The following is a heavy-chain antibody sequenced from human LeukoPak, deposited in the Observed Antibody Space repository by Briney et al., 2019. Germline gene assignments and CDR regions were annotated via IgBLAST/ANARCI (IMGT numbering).Heavy chain of an antibody. V-gene: IGHV3-30*18. CDR3: AKEGSEFSSSFLDY. CDR2: ISHDGTVK. J-gene: IGHJ4*02. D-gene: IGHD2-2*01. Sequence: GGSLRLSCAASGFIFSNYGMNWVRQAPGKGLEWVAVISHDGTVKYYADSVKGRFTISRDDSTTTLILQMNSLRVEDTAVYFCAKEGSEFSSSFLDYWGQGTLVTVSS. CDR1: GFIFSNYG.